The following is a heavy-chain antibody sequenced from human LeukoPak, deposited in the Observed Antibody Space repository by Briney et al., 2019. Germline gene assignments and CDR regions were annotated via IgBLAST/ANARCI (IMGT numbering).Heavy chain of an antibody. J-gene: IGHJ5*02. CDR1: GGSISSSSYY. Sequence: KPSETLSLTCTVSGGSISSSSYYWGWIRQPPGKGLEWIGSIYYSGSTYYNPSLKSRVTISVDTSKNQFSLKLSSVTAADTAVYYCASDCDPYYYGSGSPSFQFDPWGQGTLVTVSS. V-gene: IGHV4-39*07. CDR2: IYYSGST. CDR3: ASDCDPYYYGSGSPSFQFDP. D-gene: IGHD3-10*01.